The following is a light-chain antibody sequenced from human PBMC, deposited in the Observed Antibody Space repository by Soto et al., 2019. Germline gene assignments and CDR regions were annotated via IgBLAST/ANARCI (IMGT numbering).Light chain of an antibody. CDR3: QQYHNWPIT. CDR2: DAS. Sequence: EIVMTQSASTLSVSPGESATLSWRASQSVSSNLAWHQQKPGQAPRILMYDASTRATGISARFSGSGYGTEFNLTISSLQSEDFAVYYCQQYHNWPITFGQGTRLEIK. CDR1: QSVSSN. J-gene: IGKJ5*01. V-gene: IGKV3-15*01.